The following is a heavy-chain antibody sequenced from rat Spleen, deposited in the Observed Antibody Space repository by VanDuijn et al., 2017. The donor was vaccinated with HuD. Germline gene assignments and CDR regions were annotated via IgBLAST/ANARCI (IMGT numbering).Heavy chain of an antibody. D-gene: IGHD1-7*01. CDR2: ISPSGGST. J-gene: IGHJ3*01. CDR1: GFTFSDYG. V-gene: IGHV5-19*01. CDR3: ANGWVYY. Sequence: EVQLVESGGGLVQPGRSLKLSCAASGFTFSDYGMAWVRQAPTKGLEWVASISPSGGSTYYRDSVKGRFTISRDNAKSTLYLQMDSLRSEDTATYYCANGWVYYWGQGTLVTVSS.